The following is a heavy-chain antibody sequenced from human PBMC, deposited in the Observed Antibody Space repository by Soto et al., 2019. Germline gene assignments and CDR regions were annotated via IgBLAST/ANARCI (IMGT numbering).Heavy chain of an antibody. CDR2: INPNSGGT. Sequence: ASVKVSCKASGYTFTGYYMHWVRQAPGQGLEWMGWINPNSGGTNYAQKFQGWVTMTRDTSISTAYMELSRLRSDDTAVYYCARQLGFSLSTSSHFDYWGQGTLFTVSS. CDR3: ARQLGFSLSTSSHFDY. CDR1: GYTFTGYY. D-gene: IGHD7-27*01. V-gene: IGHV1-2*04. J-gene: IGHJ4*02.